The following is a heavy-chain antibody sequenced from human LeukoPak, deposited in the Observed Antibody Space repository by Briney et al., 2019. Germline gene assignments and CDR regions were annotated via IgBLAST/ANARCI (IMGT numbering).Heavy chain of an antibody. CDR2: INPNSGGT. Sequence: ASVKVSCKASGYTFTGYYMHRVRQAPGQGLEWMGRINPNSGGTNYAQKFQGRVTMTRDTSISTAYMELSRLRSDDTAVYYCARANYYDSSGYYYDVAFDIWGQGTMVTVSS. CDR1: GYTFTGYY. CDR3: ARANYYDSSGYYYDVAFDI. D-gene: IGHD3-22*01. V-gene: IGHV1-2*06. J-gene: IGHJ3*02.